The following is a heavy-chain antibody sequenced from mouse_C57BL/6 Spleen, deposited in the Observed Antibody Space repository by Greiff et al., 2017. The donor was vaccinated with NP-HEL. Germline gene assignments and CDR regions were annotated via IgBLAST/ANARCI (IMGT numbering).Heavy chain of an antibody. CDR1: GFTFSSYA. V-gene: IGHV5-9-1*02. CDR3: TRGGGSYAMDY. J-gene: IGHJ4*01. CDR2: ISSGGDYI. Sequence: EVKLMESGEGLVKPGGSLKLSCAASGFTFSSYAMSWVRQTPEKRLEWVAYISSGGDYIYYADTVKGRFTISRDNARNTLYLQMSSLKSEDTAMYYCTRGGGSYAMDYWGQGTSVTVSS.